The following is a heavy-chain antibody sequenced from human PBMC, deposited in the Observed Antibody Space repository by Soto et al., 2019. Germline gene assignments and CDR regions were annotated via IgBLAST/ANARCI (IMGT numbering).Heavy chain of an antibody. D-gene: IGHD3-16*02. CDR2: IKSKNDDGTT. CDR1: GFTFSNAW. CDR3: ATVRFTLLVID. J-gene: IGHJ4*02. V-gene: IGHV3-15*07. Sequence: EVQLVESGGGLVKPGGSLRLSCAASGFTFSNAWMIWVRQAPGKGLDLVGRIKSKNDDGTTDYAAPVKGRFTISRDDSKNTLYLQRNSLKTEDTAVYYCATVRFTLLVIDWGQGTLVTVSA.